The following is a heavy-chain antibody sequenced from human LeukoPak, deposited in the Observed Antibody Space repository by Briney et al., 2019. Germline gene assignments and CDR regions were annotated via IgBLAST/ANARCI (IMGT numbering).Heavy chain of an antibody. D-gene: IGHD2-2*01. Sequence: GGSLRLSCAASGFTFSSYAMHWVRQAPGKELEWVAVISYDGSNRFYADSVKGRFTISRDNSKNTLYLQMNSLRAEDTAVYYCASQRQSDCSSTSCYAPWGQGTLVTVSS. CDR1: GFTFSSYA. J-gene: IGHJ5*02. CDR3: ASQRQSDCSSTSCYAP. CDR2: ISYDGSNR. V-gene: IGHV3-30*04.